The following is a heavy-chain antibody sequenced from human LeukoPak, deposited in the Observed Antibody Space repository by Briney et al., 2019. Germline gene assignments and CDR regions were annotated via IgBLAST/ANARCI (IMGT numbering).Heavy chain of an antibody. Sequence: PGGSLRLSCAASGFTFSSAWMTWVRQAPGKGLEYVARIESKVDGETTDYIAPVKGRFIISRDDSKNTLYLQMNSLRTEDTAVYYCSRRFWTGYYDSWGQGTLVTVSS. J-gene: IGHJ4*02. CDR1: GFTFSSAW. CDR2: IESKVDGETT. CDR3: SRRFWTGYYDS. D-gene: IGHD3/OR15-3a*01. V-gene: IGHV3-15*04.